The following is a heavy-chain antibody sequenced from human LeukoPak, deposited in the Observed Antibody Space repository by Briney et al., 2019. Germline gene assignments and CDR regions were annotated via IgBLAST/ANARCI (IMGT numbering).Heavy chain of an antibody. V-gene: IGHV3-23*01. Sequence: GGSLRLSCAASGFNFSSFGVNWVRQGPGKGLEWVSGISFIISTWSADSVKGRFTISRDNSKNTVYLQMNSLRDDDTAVYYCAKGTSSLNYDAFDIWGQGALVTVSS. CDR3: AKGTSSLNYDAFDI. J-gene: IGHJ3*02. CDR2: ISFIIST. CDR1: GFNFSSFG. D-gene: IGHD6-19*01.